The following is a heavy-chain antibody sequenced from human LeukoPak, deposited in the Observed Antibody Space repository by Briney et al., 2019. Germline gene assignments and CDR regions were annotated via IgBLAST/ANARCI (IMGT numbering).Heavy chain of an antibody. CDR2: ISGSGGST. V-gene: IGHV3-23*01. D-gene: IGHD3-10*02. CDR1: GFTFSSYD. J-gene: IGHJ6*04. CDR3: AELGITMIGGV. Sequence: GGSLRLSCVVSGFTFSSYDMSWVRQAPGKGLEWVSGISGSGGSTYYADPVKGRFTISRDNTKNTLYLQMNSLRAEDTAVYYCAELGITMIGGVWGKGTTVTISS.